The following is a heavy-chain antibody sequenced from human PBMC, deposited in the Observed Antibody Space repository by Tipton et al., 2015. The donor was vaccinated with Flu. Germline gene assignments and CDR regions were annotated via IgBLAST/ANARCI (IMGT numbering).Heavy chain of an antibody. V-gene: IGHV4-30-4*01. Sequence: TLSLTCTVSGDSISGGDYYWSWVRQPPGKGLEWIGYVFYSGNTYYNPSLKSRETISVDTSKNQFSLRLTPVTVADTAVYYCTRDAHDSSGHYYFTDSWGQGTLVTVSS. CDR1: GDSISGGDYY. CDR2: VFYSGNT. J-gene: IGHJ4*02. CDR3: TRDAHDSSGHYYFTDS. D-gene: IGHD3-22*01.